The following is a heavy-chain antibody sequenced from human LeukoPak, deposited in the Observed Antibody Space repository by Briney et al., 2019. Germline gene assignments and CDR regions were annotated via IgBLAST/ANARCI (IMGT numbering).Heavy chain of an antibody. J-gene: IGHJ5*02. CDR3: ARDHYDILTGYYFVNWFDP. CDR2: IYTSGST. CDR1: GGSISSYY. D-gene: IGHD3-9*01. V-gene: IGHV4-4*07. Sequence: PSETLSLTCTVSGGSISSYYWSWIRQPAGKGLGWIGRIYTSGSTNYNPSLKSRVTMSVDTSKNQFSLKLSSVTAADTAVYYCARDHYDILTGYYFVNWFDPWGQGTLVTVSS.